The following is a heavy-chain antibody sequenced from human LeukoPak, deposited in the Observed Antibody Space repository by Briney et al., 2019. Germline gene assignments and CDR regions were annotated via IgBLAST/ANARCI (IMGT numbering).Heavy chain of an antibody. D-gene: IGHD3-10*01. CDR1: GGSFSGYY. CDR2: ISSSGSTI. J-gene: IGHJ4*02. V-gene: IGHV3-11*01. Sequence: LSLTCAVYGGSFSGYYWSWIRQPPGKGLEWVSYISSSGSTIYYADSVKGRFTISRDNAKNSLYLQMNSLRAEDTAVYYCATGFRGVPNWGQGTLVTVSS. CDR3: ATGFRGVPN.